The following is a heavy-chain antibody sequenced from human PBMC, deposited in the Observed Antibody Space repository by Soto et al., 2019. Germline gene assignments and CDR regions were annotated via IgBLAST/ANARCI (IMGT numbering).Heavy chain of an antibody. CDR3: AIGPWGYYSRRYFYL. V-gene: IGHV1-8*01. Sequence: QVQLVQSGAEVKKPGASVKVSCKASGYTFTSYDINWVRQATGHGLEWMGWMNPNSGNTGDAQKFQGRVTIARNTSISTAYRERTSLTCDNTALYYCAIGPWGYYSRRYFYLWGCGRLVTVSS. J-gene: IGHJ2*01. D-gene: IGHD3-3*01. CDR2: MNPNSGNT. CDR1: GYTFTSYD.